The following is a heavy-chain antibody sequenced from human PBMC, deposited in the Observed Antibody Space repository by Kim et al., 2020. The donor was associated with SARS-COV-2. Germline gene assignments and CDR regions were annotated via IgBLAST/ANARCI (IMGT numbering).Heavy chain of an antibody. Sequence: VKVSCKASGYTFTDYYIHWVRQAPGQGLEWMGWINPYSGDTNYAQKFQGRVTMTRDTSISTPYVELTSLRSDDTAVYYCARSAHFWSGHYLDLWGQGTLITVSP. CDR3: ARSAHFWSGHYLDL. CDR2: INPYSGDT. CDR1: GYTFTDYY. J-gene: IGHJ5*02. V-gene: IGHV1-2*02. D-gene: IGHD3-3*01.